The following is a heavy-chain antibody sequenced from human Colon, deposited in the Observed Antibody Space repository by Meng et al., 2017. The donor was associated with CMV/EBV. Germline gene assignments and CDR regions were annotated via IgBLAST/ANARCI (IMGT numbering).Heavy chain of an antibody. Sequence: GESLKISCAASGFTFSDYFMSWIRQAPGKGLEWISYITRSGTSVWYADSVKGRVTISRDNANNSLFLQMNDLRAEDTAVYYCARARITIFGVVKKGMDVWGQGTTVTVSS. D-gene: IGHD3-3*01. CDR3: ARARITIFGVVKKGMDV. J-gene: IGHJ6*02. CDR1: GFTFSDYF. V-gene: IGHV3-11*04. CDR2: ITRSGTSV.